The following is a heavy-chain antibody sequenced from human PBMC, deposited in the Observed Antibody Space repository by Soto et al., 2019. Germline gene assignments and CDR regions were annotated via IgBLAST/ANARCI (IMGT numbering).Heavy chain of an antibody. CDR1: GFTFSSYA. CDR2: ISGSGGST. V-gene: IGHV3-23*01. Sequence: GGSLRLSCAASGFTFSSYAMSWVRQAPGKGLEWVSAISGSGGSTYYADSVKGRFTISRDNSKNTLYLQMNSLRAEDTAVYYCAKCRPRMAYARGYFDYWGQGTLVTVSS. CDR3: AKCRPRMAYARGYFDY. J-gene: IGHJ4*02. D-gene: IGHD2-8*01.